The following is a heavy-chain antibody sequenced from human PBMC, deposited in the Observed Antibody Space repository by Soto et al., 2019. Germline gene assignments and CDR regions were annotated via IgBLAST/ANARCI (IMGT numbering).Heavy chain of an antibody. V-gene: IGHV4-4*07. CDR3: ARDTAGAITVTKGPRRTYYYYYGMDV. CDR1: GGSISSYY. D-gene: IGHD1-7*01. Sequence: TSETLSLTCTVSGGSISSYYWSWIRQPAGKGLEWIGRIYTGGGTNYTPSLKSRVTMSVDTSKNQFHLKLSSVTAADTAVYYCARDTAGAITVTKGPRRTYYYYYGMDVWGQGTTVTVSS. J-gene: IGHJ6*02. CDR2: IYTGGGT.